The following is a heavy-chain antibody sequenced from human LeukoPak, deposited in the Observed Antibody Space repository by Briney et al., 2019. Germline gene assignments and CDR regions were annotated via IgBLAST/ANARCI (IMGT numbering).Heavy chain of an antibody. CDR1: GFTVSSNC. J-gene: IGHJ4*02. CDR3: AKAMISSGWYAADY. Sequence: PGGSLRLSCAASGFTVSSNCMSWVRQAPGKGLEWVSVIYSGGSTYYADSVKGRFTISRDNSKISVYLQMNSLRPDDTAFYYCAKAMISSGWYAADYWGQGTLVTVSS. V-gene: IGHV3-53*05. D-gene: IGHD6-19*01. CDR2: IYSGGST.